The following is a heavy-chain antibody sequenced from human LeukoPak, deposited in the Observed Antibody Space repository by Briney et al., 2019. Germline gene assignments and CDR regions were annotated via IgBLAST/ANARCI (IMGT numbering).Heavy chain of an antibody. V-gene: IGHV3-7*01. J-gene: IGHJ3*01. CDR2: IWPDGSDK. Sequence: GGSLRLSCAASGLTYSNYWMSWVRQAPGKGLEWVATIWPDGSDKHYVDSVKGRFTISRDNAKDSLLLQMNNLRADDTALYYCVETGGGFWGRGTMVIVSS. CDR1: GLTYSNYW. D-gene: IGHD1-1*01. CDR3: VETGGGF.